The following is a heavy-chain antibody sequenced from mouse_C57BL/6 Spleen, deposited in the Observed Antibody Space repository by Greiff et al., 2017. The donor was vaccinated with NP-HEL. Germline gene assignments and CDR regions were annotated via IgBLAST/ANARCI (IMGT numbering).Heavy chain of an antibody. Sequence: QVQLQQSGPELVKPGASVKISCKASGYAFSSSWMNWAKQRPGKGLEWIGRIYPGDGDTNYNGKFKGKATLTADKSSSTAYMQLSSLTSEDSAVYFCARSTVVAPFDVWGTGTTVTVSS. J-gene: IGHJ1*03. CDR3: ARSTVVAPFDV. CDR1: GYAFSSSW. CDR2: IYPGDGDT. D-gene: IGHD1-1*01. V-gene: IGHV1-82*01.